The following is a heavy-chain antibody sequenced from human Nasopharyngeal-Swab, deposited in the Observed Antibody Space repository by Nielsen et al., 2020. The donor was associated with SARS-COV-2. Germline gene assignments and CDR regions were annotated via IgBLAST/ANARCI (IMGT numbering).Heavy chain of an antibody. D-gene: IGHD2-15*01. Sequence: GESLKISCKGSGYSFTSYWNSWVRPMPGQGLEWVGRIDPSDSSTNSNPSFQGHVNISADKSITTAYLQWSSLKASDTAMYSCATGVVVVATTLNDAFDIWGQGTMVTVSS. V-gene: IGHV5-10-1*01. CDR2: IDPSDSST. CDR1: GYSFTSYW. CDR3: ATGVVVVATTLNDAFDI. J-gene: IGHJ3*02.